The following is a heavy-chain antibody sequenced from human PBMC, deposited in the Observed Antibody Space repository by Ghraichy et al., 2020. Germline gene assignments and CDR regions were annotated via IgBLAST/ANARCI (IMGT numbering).Heavy chain of an antibody. CDR1: GFTFSNFG. Sequence: GESLNISCAASGFTFSNFGISWVRQAPGKGLEWVSIITGSGGSTYYADSVKGRFTIPRDNSKNTLYLQMNSLRAEDTAVYYCAKGLYGLNGMDVWGQGTTVTVSS. J-gene: IGHJ6*02. V-gene: IGHV3-23*01. D-gene: IGHD3-10*01. CDR3: AKGLYGLNGMDV. CDR2: ITGSGGST.